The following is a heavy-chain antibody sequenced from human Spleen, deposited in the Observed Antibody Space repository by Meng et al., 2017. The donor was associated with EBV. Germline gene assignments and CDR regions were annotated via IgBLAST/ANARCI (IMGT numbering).Heavy chain of an antibody. J-gene: IGHJ4*02. CDR3: ARDCSSTSCSVDY. D-gene: IGHD2-2*01. CDR1: GYTFTGYY. V-gene: IGHV1-2*06. CDR2: INPNSGGT. Sequence: QGRLVQSGAEVEKPGASVKVSCKASGYTFTGYYMHWVRQAPGQGLEWMGRINPNSGGTNYAQKFQGRVTMTRDTSISTAYMELSRLRSDDTAVYYCARDCSSTSCSVDYWGQGTLVTVSS.